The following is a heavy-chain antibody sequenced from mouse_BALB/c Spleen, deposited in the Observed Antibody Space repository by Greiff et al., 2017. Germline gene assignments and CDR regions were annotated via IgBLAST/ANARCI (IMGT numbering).Heavy chain of an antibody. D-gene: IGHD2-10*02. CDR2: IRNKANGYAT. CDR1: GFTFTDYY. Sequence: EVQLVESGGGLVQPGGSLRLSCATSGFTFTDYYMSWVRQPPGKALEWLGFIRNKANGYATEYSVSVKGLFTISRDNSKSILYLQMNTLRAEDSATYNCARDLEYASDYWGQGTTLTVSS. J-gene: IGHJ2*01. V-gene: IGHV7-3*02. CDR3: ARDLEYASDY.